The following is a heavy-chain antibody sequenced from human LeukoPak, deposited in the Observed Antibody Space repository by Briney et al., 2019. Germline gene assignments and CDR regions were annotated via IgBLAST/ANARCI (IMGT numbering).Heavy chain of an antibody. D-gene: IGHD6-6*01. CDR2: FDPEDGET. CDR1: GYTLTELS. V-gene: IGHV1-24*01. J-gene: IGHJ4*02. Sequence: GASVKVSCKVSGYTLTELSMHWVRQAPGKGLEWMGGFDPEDGETIYAQKFQGRVTMTRDTSISTAYMELSRLRSDDTAVYYCARDLKDGSSDYWGQGTLVTVSS. CDR3: ARDLKDGSSDY.